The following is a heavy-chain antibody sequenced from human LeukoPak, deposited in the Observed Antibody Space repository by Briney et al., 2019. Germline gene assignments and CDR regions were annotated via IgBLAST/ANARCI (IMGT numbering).Heavy chain of an antibody. CDR2: IDPSDSYT. CDR1: GSIFTSYW. J-gene: IGHJ4*02. V-gene: IGHV5-10-1*01. CDR3: ARGDLIGYCSSTSCYRTEEFDY. Sequence: GASLQICCKGSGSIFTSYWISWVRQLPGKGLEWTGRIDPSDSYTNYSPSFQGHATISADKSISTAYLQWSSLKASDTAMYYCARGDLIGYCSSTSCYRTEEFDYWGQGTLVTVSS. D-gene: IGHD2-2*02.